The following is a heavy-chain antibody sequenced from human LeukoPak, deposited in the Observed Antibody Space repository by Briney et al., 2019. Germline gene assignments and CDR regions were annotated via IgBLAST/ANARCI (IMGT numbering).Heavy chain of an antibody. D-gene: IGHD4-17*01. J-gene: IGHJ4*02. V-gene: IGHV3-23*01. Sequence: QAGGSLRLSCAASGFTFSSYAMGWVRQAPGKGLEWVSAISGSGGSTYYADSVKGRFTISRDNSKNTLYLQMNSLRAEDTAVYYCAKATVTTYKYSFDYWGQGTLVTVSS. CDR2: ISGSGGST. CDR1: GFTFSSYA. CDR3: AKATVTTYKYSFDY.